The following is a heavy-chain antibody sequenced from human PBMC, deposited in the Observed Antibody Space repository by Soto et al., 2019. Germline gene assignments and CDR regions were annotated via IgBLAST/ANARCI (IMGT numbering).Heavy chain of an antibody. V-gene: IGHV4-30-2*01. D-gene: IGHD3-3*01. J-gene: IGHJ5*02. CDR3: ARAGFWSGYNWFDP. CDR2: IYHSGST. CDR1: GGSISSGGYP. Sequence: TLSLTCAVSGGSISSGGYPWSWIRQAPGKGLEWIGYIYHSGSTYYNPSLKSRVTISVDRSKNQFSLKLSSVNAADTAVYYCARAGFWSGYNWFDPWGQGTLFTVAS.